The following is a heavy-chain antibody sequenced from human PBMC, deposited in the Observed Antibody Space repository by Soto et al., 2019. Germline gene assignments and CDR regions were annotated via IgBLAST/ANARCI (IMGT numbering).Heavy chain of an antibody. V-gene: IGHV3-21*01. D-gene: IGHD3-10*01. Sequence: PGGSLRLSCAASGFTFSSYIMNWVRQAPGKGLEWVSSISSSSSYIYYADSVKGRFTISRDNAKNSLYLQMNSLRAEDTAVYYCARDTFGEFSPYYMDVWGKGTTVTVS. CDR2: ISSSSSYI. J-gene: IGHJ6*03. CDR1: GFTFSSYI. CDR3: ARDTFGEFSPYYMDV.